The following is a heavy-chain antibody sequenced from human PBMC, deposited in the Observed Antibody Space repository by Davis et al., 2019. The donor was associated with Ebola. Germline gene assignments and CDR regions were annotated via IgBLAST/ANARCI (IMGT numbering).Heavy chain of an antibody. CDR3: ARVRIAAAGTWGWFDP. V-gene: IGHV1-46*01. Sequence: ASVKVSCKASGYTFTSYYMHWVRQAPGQGLEWMGIINPSGGSTSYAQKFQGRVTMTRDTSTSTVYMELSSLGSEDTAVYYCARVRIAAAGTWGWFDPWGQGTLVTVSS. J-gene: IGHJ5*02. CDR1: GYTFTSYY. CDR2: INPSGGST. D-gene: IGHD6-13*01.